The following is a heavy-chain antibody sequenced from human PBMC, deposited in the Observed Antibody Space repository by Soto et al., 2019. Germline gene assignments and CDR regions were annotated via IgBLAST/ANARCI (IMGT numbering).Heavy chain of an antibody. V-gene: IGHV4-34*01. CDR3: ARGRYVMATIWNYYYYGMDV. CDR1: GGSFSGYY. D-gene: IGHD5-12*01. J-gene: IGHJ6*02. CDR2: INHSGST. Sequence: QVQLQQWGAGLLKPSETLSLTCAVYGGSFSGYYWSWIRQPPGKGLEWIGEINHSGSTNYNPSLKSRVTISVDTSKNQFSLKLSSVTAADTAVYYCARGRYVMATIWNYYYYGMDVWGQGTTVTVSS.